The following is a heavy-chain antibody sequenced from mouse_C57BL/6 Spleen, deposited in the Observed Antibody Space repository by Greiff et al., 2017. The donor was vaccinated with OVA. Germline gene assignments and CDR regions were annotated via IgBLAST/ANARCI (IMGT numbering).Heavy chain of an antibody. CDR3: ARHYDYDGYAMDY. CDR2: IHPNSGST. CDR1: GYTFTRYW. D-gene: IGHD2-4*01. V-gene: IGHV1-64*01. J-gene: IGHJ4*01. Sequence: QVQLQQPGAELVKPGASVKLSCKASGYTFTRYWMHWVQQRPGQGLEWIGMIHPNSGSTNYNEKFKSKATLTVDKSSSTAYMQLSSLTSEDSAVYYCARHYDYDGYAMDYWGQGTSVTVSS.